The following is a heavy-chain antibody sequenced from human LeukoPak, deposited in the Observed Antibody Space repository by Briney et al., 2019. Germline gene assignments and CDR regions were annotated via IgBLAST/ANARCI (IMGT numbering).Heavy chain of an antibody. CDR1: GFTFSSYG. D-gene: IGHD1-26*01. J-gene: IGHJ4*02. CDR2: ISYDGSNK. V-gene: IGHV3-30*18. Sequence: GGSLRLSCAASGFTFSSYGMHWVRQAPGKGPEWVAVISYDGSNKYYADSVKGRFTISRDNSKNTLYLQMNSLRAEDTAVYFCAKWDDHVYYHFDYWGQETLVTVSS. CDR3: AKWDDHVYYHFDY.